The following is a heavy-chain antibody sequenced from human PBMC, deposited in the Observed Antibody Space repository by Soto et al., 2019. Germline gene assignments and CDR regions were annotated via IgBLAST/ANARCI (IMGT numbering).Heavy chain of an antibody. V-gene: IGHV2-70*04. D-gene: IGHD1-1*01. J-gene: IGHJ5*02. CDR3: AKTGTDGSWFEP. Sequence: SGPTLVNPTQTLTLTCTFSGFSLSTSGVGVGWIRQPPGKALQWLARIDWDDEKFYTTSLRTRLTISKDTSKNQVVLTMTNMDPVDTATHYCAKTGTDGSWFEPWGQGTLVTVSS. CDR1: GFSLSTSGVG. CDR2: IDWDDEK.